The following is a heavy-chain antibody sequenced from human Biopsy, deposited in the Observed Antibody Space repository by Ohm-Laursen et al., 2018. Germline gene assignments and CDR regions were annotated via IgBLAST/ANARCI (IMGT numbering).Heavy chain of an antibody. CDR3: ATVRGLVWFGELIA. D-gene: IGHD3-10*01. Sequence: SSVKVSCKAPGGTFSAPGISWVRLAPGHGLEFVGGIIPIFQTTHYAQSFQGRVTIVADKSTSTAYMELSSLRSDDTAIYYCATVRGLVWFGELIAWGQGTLVTVSS. V-gene: IGHV1-69*06. J-gene: IGHJ5*02. CDR2: IIPIFQTT. CDR1: GGTFSAPG.